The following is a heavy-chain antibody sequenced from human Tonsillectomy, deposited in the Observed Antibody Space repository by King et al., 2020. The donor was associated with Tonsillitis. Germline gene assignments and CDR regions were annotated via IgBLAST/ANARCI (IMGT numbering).Heavy chain of an antibody. J-gene: IGHJ4*02. D-gene: IGHD3-10*01. CDR2: ISWNSGNI. CDR3: AKDGFGEFLFFDY. Sequence: VQLVESGGGLAQPGRSLRLSCAASGFTFDDYAMHWVRQVPGKGLEWGSSISWNSGNIGNADSVKGRFTISRDNAKSSLYLQMNSLPTEDTALYYCAKDGFGEFLFFDYWGQGTLVTVSS. CDR1: GFTFDDYA. V-gene: IGHV3-9*01.